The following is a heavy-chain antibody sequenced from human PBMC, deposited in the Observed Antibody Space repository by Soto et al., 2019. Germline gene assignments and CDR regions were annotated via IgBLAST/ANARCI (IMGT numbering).Heavy chain of an antibody. CDR1: GGSISNSNYY. D-gene: IGHD3-16*02. CDR3: ARQIYDFVWGTYRPFYFDY. Sequence: PSETLSLTCTVSGGSISNSNYYWGWIRQPPGKGLEWNGSIYYSGSTYYNPSLKSRVTISVDTSKNQFSLNLRSVTAADTAVYYCARQIYDFVWGTYRPFYFDYWAQGTLVTVSS. CDR2: IYYSGST. J-gene: IGHJ4*02. V-gene: IGHV4-39*01.